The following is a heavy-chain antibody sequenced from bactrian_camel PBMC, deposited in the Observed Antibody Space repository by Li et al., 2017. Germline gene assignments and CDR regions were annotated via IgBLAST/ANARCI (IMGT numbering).Heavy chain of an antibody. CDR1: GFTFSSNC. J-gene: IGHJ4*01. V-gene: IGHV3S28*01. CDR3: AARGYWGSCPLLRGDLYSV. D-gene: IGHD5*01. CDR2: INIGGDST. Sequence: QLVESGGGSVQAGGSLTVSCKVSGFTFSSNCMGWFRQAPGKEREGVAYINIGGDSTYYVDSVKGRFAISQDNAKNTVYLQMNSLKPEDTAMYYCAARGYWGSCPLLRGDLYSVWGQGTQVTVS.